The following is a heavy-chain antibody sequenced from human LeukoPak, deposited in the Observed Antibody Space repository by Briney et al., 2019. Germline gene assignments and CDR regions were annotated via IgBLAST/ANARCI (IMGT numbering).Heavy chain of an antibody. CDR1: GGSFSGYY. Sequence: SETLSLTCAVYGGSFSGYYCSWIRQPPGKGLEWIGEINHSGSTNYNPSLKSRVTISVDTSKNQFSLKLSSVTAADTAVYYCAGGGYSSSWSLGYYFDYWGQGTLVTVSS. V-gene: IGHV4-34*01. D-gene: IGHD6-13*01. CDR3: AGGGYSSSWSLGYYFDY. J-gene: IGHJ4*02. CDR2: INHSGST.